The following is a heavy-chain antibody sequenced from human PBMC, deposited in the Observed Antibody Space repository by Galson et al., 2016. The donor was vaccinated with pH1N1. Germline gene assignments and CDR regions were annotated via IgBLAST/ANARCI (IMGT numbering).Heavy chain of an antibody. CDR2: IYHSGTT. D-gene: IGHD3-22*01. Sequence: SETLSLTCSVSGESVNTGNYWGWIRQPPGQGLEWIGIIYHSGTTYYNPSLESRVTISVDTSKNQFSLKVKSVTAADTAVYYCARHPRYYDSSGYYFDYRGQGILVTVSS. CDR3: ARHPRYYDSSGYYFDY. V-gene: IGHV4-38-2*02. J-gene: IGHJ4*02. CDR1: GESVNTGNY.